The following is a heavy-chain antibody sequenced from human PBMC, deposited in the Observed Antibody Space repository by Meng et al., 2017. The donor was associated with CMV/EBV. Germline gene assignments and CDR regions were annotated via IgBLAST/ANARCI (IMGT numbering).Heavy chain of an antibody. CDR3: ARMVSSGYYYFDY. J-gene: IGHJ4*02. CDR1: GYNFTGYY. D-gene: IGHD6-19*01. CDR2: INPNSGGT. V-gene: IGHV1-2*02. Sequence: ASVKVSCKASGYNFTGYYMHWVRQAPGQGLEWMGWINPNSGGTNYAQKFQGRVTMTRDTSISKAYMELSRLRSDDKAVYYCARMVSSGYYYFDYWGQGTLVTVSS.